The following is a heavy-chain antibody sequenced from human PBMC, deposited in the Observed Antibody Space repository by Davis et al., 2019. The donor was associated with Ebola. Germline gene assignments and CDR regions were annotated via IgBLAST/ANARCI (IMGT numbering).Heavy chain of an antibody. D-gene: IGHD3-3*01. CDR3: AKEDTYYDFWSGYPRQYFDY. Sequence: GGSLRLSCAASGFTFSSYSMNWVRQAPGKGLEWVSSISSSSSYIYYADSVKGRFTISRDNSKNSLYLQMNSLRTEDTALYYCAKEDTYYDFWSGYPRQYFDYWGQGTLVTVSS. CDR1: GFTFSSYS. CDR2: ISSSSSYI. J-gene: IGHJ4*02. V-gene: IGHV3-21*04.